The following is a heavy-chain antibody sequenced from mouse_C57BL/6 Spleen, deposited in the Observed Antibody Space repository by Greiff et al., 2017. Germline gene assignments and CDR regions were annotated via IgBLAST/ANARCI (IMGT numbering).Heavy chain of an antibody. Sequence: QVQLQQPGAELVMPGASVKLSCKASGYTFTSYWMHWVKQRPGQGLEWIGEIDPSDSYTNYNQKFKGKSTLTVDKSSSTAYMQLSSLTSEDSAVYCCARGARGFAYWGQGTLVTVSA. CDR2: IDPSDSYT. J-gene: IGHJ3*01. CDR1: GYTFTSYW. CDR3: ARGARGFAY. V-gene: IGHV1-69*01.